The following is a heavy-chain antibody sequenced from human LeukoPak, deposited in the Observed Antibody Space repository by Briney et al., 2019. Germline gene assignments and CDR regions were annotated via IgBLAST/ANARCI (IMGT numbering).Heavy chain of an antibody. J-gene: IGHJ4*02. CDR3: ARDRSGPTPYFGS. Sequence: SETLSLTCTVSADSISSYYWSWVRQPAGEGLEWIGRIHPSGSTIYNPSLKSRVTMSLDTSKNQFSLELSSVTAADTAVYYCARDRSGPTPYFGSWGQGTLVTVSS. CDR2: IHPSGST. CDR1: ADSISSYY. V-gene: IGHV4-4*07. D-gene: IGHD1-1*01.